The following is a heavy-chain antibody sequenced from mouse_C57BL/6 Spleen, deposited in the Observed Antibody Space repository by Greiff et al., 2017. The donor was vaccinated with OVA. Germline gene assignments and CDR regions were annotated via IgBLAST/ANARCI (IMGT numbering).Heavy chain of an antibody. CDR1: GFNIKDDY. J-gene: IGHJ3*01. CDR2: IDPENGDT. V-gene: IGHV14-4*01. Sequence: LVESGAELVRPGASVKLSCTASGFNIKDDYMHWVKQRPEQGLEWIGWIDPENGDTEYASKFQGKATITADTSSNTAYLQLSSLTSEDTAVYYCTTDGRRGFAYWGQGTLVTVSA. CDR3: TTDGRRGFAY.